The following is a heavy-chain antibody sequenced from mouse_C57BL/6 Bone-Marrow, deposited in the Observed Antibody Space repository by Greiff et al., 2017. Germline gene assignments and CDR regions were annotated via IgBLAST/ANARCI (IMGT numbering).Heavy chain of an antibody. J-gene: IGHJ4*01. Sequence: QVQLQQPGAELVKPGASVKMSCKASGYTFTSYWITWVKQRPGQGLEWIGDIYPGSGSTNYNEKFKSKATLTVDKSSSTAYMQISSLTSEDSAVYYCSSYDGYVHYYAMDYWGQGTSVTVSS. CDR2: IYPGSGST. CDR1: GYTFTSYW. CDR3: SSYDGYVHYYAMDY. V-gene: IGHV1-55*01. D-gene: IGHD2-3*01.